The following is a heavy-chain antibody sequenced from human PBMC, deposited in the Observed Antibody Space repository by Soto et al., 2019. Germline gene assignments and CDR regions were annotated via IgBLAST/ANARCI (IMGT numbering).Heavy chain of an antibody. CDR2: IYYSGKT. Sequence: SAPLSLTCTVSGVSIINTSYYWGWIRQSPGKGLEWIVTIYYSGKTYYHPSLKSRVTISVYTSNNRFSLKLSSVTAADTAVYYCARHGSYWGQGTLVTVSS. CDR3: ARHGSY. V-gene: IGHV4-39*01. J-gene: IGHJ4*02. CDR1: GVSIINTSYY.